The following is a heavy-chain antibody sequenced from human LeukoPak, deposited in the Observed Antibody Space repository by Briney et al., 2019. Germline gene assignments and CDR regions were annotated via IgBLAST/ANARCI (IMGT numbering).Heavy chain of an antibody. CDR2: IYYSGST. Sequence: SETLSLTRTVSGGSISSSSYYWGWIRQPPGKGLEWIGSIYYSGSTYYNPSLKSRVTISVDTSKNQFSLKLSSVTAADTAVYYCARQGSLRGYWGQGTLVTVSS. J-gene: IGHJ4*02. V-gene: IGHV4-39*01. CDR1: GGSISSSSYY. CDR3: ARQGSLRGY. D-gene: IGHD3-3*01.